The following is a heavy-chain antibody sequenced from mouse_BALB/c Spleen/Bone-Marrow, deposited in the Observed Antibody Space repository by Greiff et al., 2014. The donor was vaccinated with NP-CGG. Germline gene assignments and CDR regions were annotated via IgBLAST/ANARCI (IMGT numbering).Heavy chain of an antibody. D-gene: IGHD1-1*01. J-gene: IGHJ3*01. Sequence: VQLQQPGAELVKPGASVKLSCTASGFNIKDTYMHWVKQRPEQGLEWIGRIDPANGNTKYDPKFQGKATITADTSSNTAYLQLSSLTSGDTAVCYCAPYYYGSSSFAYWGQGTLVTVSA. V-gene: IGHV14-3*02. CDR3: APYYYGSSSFAY. CDR1: GFNIKDTY. CDR2: IDPANGNT.